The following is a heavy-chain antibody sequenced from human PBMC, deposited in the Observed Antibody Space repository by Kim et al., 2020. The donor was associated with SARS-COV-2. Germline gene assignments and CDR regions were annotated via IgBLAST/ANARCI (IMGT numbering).Heavy chain of an antibody. Sequence: YAAYVKGRFTISREDSKNSVFLQMNSLKTEDTAVYYCVTHYSLITGLLHYWGQGTLVTVSS. J-gene: IGHJ4*02. D-gene: IGHD3-22*01. V-gene: IGHV3-72*01. CDR3: VTHYSLITGLLHY.